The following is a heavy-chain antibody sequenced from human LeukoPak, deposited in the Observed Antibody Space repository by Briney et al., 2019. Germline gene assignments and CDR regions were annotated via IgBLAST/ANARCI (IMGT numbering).Heavy chain of an antibody. V-gene: IGHV3-23*01. J-gene: IGHJ4*02. CDR1: GVIFSNYA. Sequence: GGSLRLSCAASGVIFSNYAMSWVRQAPGKGLEWVSTISNSGGSTNYADSVKGRFTISRDNSKNTLYLQVNSLRVEDTAVYYCAKDRMMVRGGIPDYWGQGTLVTVSS. CDR2: ISNSGGST. D-gene: IGHD3-10*01. CDR3: AKDRMMVRGGIPDY.